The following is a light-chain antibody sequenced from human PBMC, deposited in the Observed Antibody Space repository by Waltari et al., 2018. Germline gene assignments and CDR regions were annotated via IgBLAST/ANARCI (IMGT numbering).Light chain of an antibody. J-gene: IGKJ1*01. Sequence: EIVLTQSPGTLSLSPGERATLSCRASQSVSRTLAWYQQKPGQAPRLLTYEASTRATGIADRFSGSGSGTDFSLTISRLEPEDFAVYYCQKYGRLPATFGQGTKVEIK. CDR2: EAS. CDR3: QKYGRLPAT. V-gene: IGKV3-20*01. CDR1: QSVSRT.